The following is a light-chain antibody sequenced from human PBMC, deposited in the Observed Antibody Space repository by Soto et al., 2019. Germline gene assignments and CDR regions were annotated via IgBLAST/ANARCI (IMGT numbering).Light chain of an antibody. CDR2: DAS. V-gene: IGKV3-11*01. J-gene: IGKJ3*01. CDR3: QQRNIGLT. CDR1: QSVSSY. Sequence: EIVLTQSPATLSLSPGERATLSCRASQSVSSYLAWYQQKPGQAPRLLIYDASNRASGIPARFSGSGSETDFTLTISSLEPEDFAVYYCQQRNIGLTFGPGTNVDLK.